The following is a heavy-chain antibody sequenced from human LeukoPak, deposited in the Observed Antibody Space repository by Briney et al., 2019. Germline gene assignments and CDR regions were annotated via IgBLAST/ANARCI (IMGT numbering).Heavy chain of an antibody. CDR3: VRADAKKTAMVDY. V-gene: IGHV3-21*01. CDR1: GXTFSSYS. CDR2: LSGSSSYI. Sequence: PGGSLRLSCAASGXTFSSYSVNWVRQAPGKGLELVSALSGSSSYIYYADSVKGRFTISRDNAKNSLYLQMNSLRVEDTAVYYCVRADAKKTAMVDYWGRGTLVAVSS. J-gene: IGHJ4*02. D-gene: IGHD5-18*01.